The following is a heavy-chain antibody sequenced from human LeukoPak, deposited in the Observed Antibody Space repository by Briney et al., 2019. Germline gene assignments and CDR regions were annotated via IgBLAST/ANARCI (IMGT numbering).Heavy chain of an antibody. CDR3: ARGYRWGYY. J-gene: IGHJ4*02. Sequence: KPSETLSLTCTVSGGSISSYYWSWIRQPPGKGLEWSGEINHSGSTNYNPSLKSRVTISVDTSKNQFSLKLSSVTAADTAVYYCARGYRWGYYWGQGTLVTVSS. CDR2: INHSGST. CDR1: GGSISSYY. V-gene: IGHV4-34*01. D-gene: IGHD1-26*01.